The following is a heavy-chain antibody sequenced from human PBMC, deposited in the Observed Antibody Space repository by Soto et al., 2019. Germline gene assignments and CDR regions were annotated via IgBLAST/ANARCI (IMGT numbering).Heavy chain of an antibody. Sequence: SETLSLTCTASGGSISSYYWSWIRQPPGKGLEWIGYIYYSGSTNYNPSLKSRVTISVDTSKNQFSLKLSSVTAADTAVYYCAREKGATYDAFDIWGQGTMVTV. CDR2: IYYSGST. CDR3: AREKGATYDAFDI. D-gene: IGHD1-26*01. J-gene: IGHJ3*02. V-gene: IGHV4-59*01. CDR1: GGSISSYY.